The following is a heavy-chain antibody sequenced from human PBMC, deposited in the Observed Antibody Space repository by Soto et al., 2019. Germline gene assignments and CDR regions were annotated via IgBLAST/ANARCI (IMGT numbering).Heavy chain of an antibody. Sequence: GGSLRLSCAASGFTFSSYAMSWVRQAPGKGMEWVAAISGSGGSTYYADSVKGRFTISRDNSKNTLYLQMNSLRVEDTAVYYCAKARAFPVVGAALDYWGRGTLVTVSS. CDR1: GFTFSSYA. V-gene: IGHV3-23*01. J-gene: IGHJ4*02. CDR2: ISGSGGST. CDR3: AKARAFPVVGAALDY. D-gene: IGHD1-26*01.